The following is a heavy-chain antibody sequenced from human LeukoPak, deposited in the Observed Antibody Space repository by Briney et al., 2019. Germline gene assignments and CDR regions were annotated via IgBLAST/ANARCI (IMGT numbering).Heavy chain of an antibody. V-gene: IGHV3-21*06. J-gene: IGHJ4*02. CDR1: GFTFSFYS. D-gene: IGHD3-10*01. Sequence: GGSLRLSCAASGFTFSFYSMNWVRQAPGKGLEWVSSISDTSDISYADSVKGRFTVSRDNAKNSVFLQMNSLRLEDTAVYYCARDRGARGRGLAWGQGTLVSVSS. CDR2: ISDTSDI. CDR3: ARDRGARGRGLA.